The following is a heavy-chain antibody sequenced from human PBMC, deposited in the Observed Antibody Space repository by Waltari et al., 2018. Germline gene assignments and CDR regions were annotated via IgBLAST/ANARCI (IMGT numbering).Heavy chain of an antibody. D-gene: IGHD2-21*01. CDR3: ATSVTYPHSIFDY. J-gene: IGHJ4*02. CDR1: EYTFPTSW. V-gene: IGHV5-51*03. Sequence: EVQLVQSGAEVKKPGESLKISCKGSEYTFPTSWIGWVRQTPGKGLEWVGSVNPDDSDSRKNPSLEGQVIVSADKSISVAYLQLLSLKASDTGIYYCATSVTYPHSIFDYWGQGTLVTVSP. CDR2: VNPDDSDS.